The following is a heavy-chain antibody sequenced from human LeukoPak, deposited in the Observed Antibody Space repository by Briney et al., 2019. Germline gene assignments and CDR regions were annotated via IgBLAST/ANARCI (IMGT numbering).Heavy chain of an antibody. CDR2: INTDGTVT. Sequence: PGGSLRLSCAASGFTFSKYWMLWVRQAPGKGLESVSRINTDGTVTTYADSVKGRFTDSRDNADNTMFLQMNSVGDEDTAVYYCATKQWLAPPPDSWGQGTPVTVSS. CDR3: ATKQWLAPPPDS. D-gene: IGHD6-19*01. J-gene: IGHJ4*02. CDR1: GFTFSKYW. V-gene: IGHV3-74*01.